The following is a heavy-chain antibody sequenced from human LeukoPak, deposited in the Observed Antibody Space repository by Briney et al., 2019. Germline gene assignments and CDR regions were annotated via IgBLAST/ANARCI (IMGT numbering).Heavy chain of an antibody. V-gene: IGHV4-34*01. D-gene: IGHD3-3*01. CDR3: ARVGLGFWSGKWFDP. Sequence: PSETLSLTCAVYGGSFSGYYWSWIRQPPGKGLEWIGEINHSGSTNYNPSLKSRVTISVDTSKNQFSLKLSSVTAADTAVYYCARVGLGFWSGKWFDPWGQGAPVTVSS. CDR1: GGSFSGYY. CDR2: INHSGST. J-gene: IGHJ5*02.